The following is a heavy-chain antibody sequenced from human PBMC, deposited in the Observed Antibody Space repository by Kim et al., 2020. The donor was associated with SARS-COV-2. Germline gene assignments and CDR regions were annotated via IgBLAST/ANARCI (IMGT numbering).Heavy chain of an antibody. V-gene: IGHV3-48*03. D-gene: IGHD6-6*01. Sequence: GGSLRLSCASSGFTFTTYEMNWVRQAPGKGLEWVSYISSSGTTIYYADSVKGRFTISRDNAKNSLFLEMISLRAEDTAVYYCARVYSSSSGKASDYWGQG. J-gene: IGHJ4*02. CDR3: ARVYSSSSGKASDY. CDR2: ISSSGTTI. CDR1: GFTFTTYE.